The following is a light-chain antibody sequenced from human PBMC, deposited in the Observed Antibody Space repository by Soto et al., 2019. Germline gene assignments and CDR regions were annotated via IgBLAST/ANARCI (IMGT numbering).Light chain of an antibody. CDR1: QSVSTSY. Sequence: EIVLTQSPGTLSLSPGERATLFCRASQSVSTSYLGWYQQKADQATRLLIYGASSRATGIPVRFSGSGSGTDFTLTISRLEPEDFAVYYCQQYGSSPYTFGQGTKLEIK. CDR3: QQYGSSPYT. CDR2: GAS. V-gene: IGKV3-20*01. J-gene: IGKJ2*01.